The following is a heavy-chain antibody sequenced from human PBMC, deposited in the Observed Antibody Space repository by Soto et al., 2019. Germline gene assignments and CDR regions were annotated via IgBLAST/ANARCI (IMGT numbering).Heavy chain of an antibody. Sequence: QVQLQESGPGLVKPSQTLSLTCTVSGGSISSGDYYWRWIRQPPGKGLEWIGYIYYSGSTYYNPSLKSRVTISVDTSKNQFSLKLSSVTAADTAVYYCARVGDRYYDSSGTSGYFDYWGQGTLVTVSS. D-gene: IGHD3-22*01. CDR1: GGSISSGDYY. J-gene: IGHJ4*02. CDR2: IYYSGST. V-gene: IGHV4-30-4*01. CDR3: ARVGDRYYDSSGTSGYFDY.